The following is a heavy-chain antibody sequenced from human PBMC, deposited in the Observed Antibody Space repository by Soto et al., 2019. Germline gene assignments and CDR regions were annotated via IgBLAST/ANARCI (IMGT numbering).Heavy chain of an antibody. V-gene: IGHV1-69*12. CDR3: ARGDVLRIGTSLWFDP. CDR2: IIPIFGTA. CDR1: GGTFSSYA. Sequence: QVQLVQSGAEVKKPGSSVKVSCKASGGTFSSYAISWVRQAPGQGLEWMGGIIPIFGTANYAQKFQGRVTITADESTSTAYMALSSLRSEDTAVYYCARGDVLRIGTSLWFDPWGQGTLVTVSS. J-gene: IGHJ5*02. D-gene: IGHD2-2*01.